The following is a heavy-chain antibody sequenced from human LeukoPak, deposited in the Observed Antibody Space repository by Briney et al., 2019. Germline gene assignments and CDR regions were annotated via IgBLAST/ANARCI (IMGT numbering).Heavy chain of an antibody. CDR2: IYYSGST. Sequence: PETLSLTCTVSGGSISSSSYYWGWIRQPPGKGLEWIGSIYYSGSTYYNPSLKSRVTISVDTSKNQFSLKLSSVTAADTAVYYCARRTRLRFLEWLSTTEYYFDYWGQGTLVTVSS. CDR3: ARRTRLRFLEWLSTTEYYFDY. J-gene: IGHJ4*02. CDR1: GGSISSSSYY. V-gene: IGHV4-39*07. D-gene: IGHD3-3*01.